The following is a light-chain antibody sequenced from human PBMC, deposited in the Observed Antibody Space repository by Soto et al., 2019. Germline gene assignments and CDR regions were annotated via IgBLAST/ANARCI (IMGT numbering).Light chain of an antibody. CDR1: QNINNG. CDR3: LSYDSYSYT. Sequence: DIQMTQSPSTLSASVGDRVTITCRASQNINNGLAWYQQKPGRAPNLLIYKASILESGVPSRFSGSGSGTEFTLTISSLQPDDFATYFCLSYDSYSYTFGRGTELEIK. CDR2: KAS. V-gene: IGKV1-5*03. J-gene: IGKJ2*01.